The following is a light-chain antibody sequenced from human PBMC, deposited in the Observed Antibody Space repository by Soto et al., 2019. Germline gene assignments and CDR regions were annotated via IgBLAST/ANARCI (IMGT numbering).Light chain of an antibody. CDR1: SCDGLSYDA. CDR3: CSYVYSNSWV. Sequence: QSALTQPASVSGSPGQSVTISWTGTSCDGLSYDAVSWYQHRPGKAPKLIIYEGNKRPSGVSNRYSGSRSDNMASLTISGLQAEDEADYYCCSYVYSNSWVFGGGTKLTVL. V-gene: IGLV2-23*01. J-gene: IGLJ3*02. CDR2: EGN.